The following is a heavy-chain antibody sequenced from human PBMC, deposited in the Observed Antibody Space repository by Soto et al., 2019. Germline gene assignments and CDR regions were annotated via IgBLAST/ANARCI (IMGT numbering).Heavy chain of an antibody. CDR3: ARDLYSSWRGDYYHKGMNV. J-gene: IGHJ6*01. V-gene: IGHV3-13*01. CDR2: IGTAGDT. Sequence: GGSLRLSCAASGFTFSSYDMHWVRQATGKGLEWVSAIGTAGDTYYPGSVKGRFTISRENAKNSLYLQMNSLRAGDTAVCYCARDLYSSWRGDYYHKGMNVWAQATPVIVTA. D-gene: IGHD6-6*01. CDR1: GFTFSSYD.